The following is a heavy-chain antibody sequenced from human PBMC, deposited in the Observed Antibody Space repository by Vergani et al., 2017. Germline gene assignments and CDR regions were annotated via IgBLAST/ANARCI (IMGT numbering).Heavy chain of an antibody. Sequence: QVQLVQSGAEVKKPGASVKVSCKASGYPFTSYYMHGVRQAPGQGLEWMGIINPSGGSTSYAQKFQGSVTMTRDTSTSTVYMELSSMRSEDTAVYYCAKTVVRARASAFDYWGQGTLVTVSS. CDR1: GYPFTSYY. V-gene: IGHV1-46*03. J-gene: IGHJ4*02. D-gene: IGHD2-15*01. CDR3: AKTVVRARASAFDY. CDR2: INPSGGST.